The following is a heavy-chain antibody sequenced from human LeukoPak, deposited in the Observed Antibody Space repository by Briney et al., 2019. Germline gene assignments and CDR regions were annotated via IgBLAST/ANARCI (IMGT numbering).Heavy chain of an antibody. CDR2: ISHDGINT. CDR3: AKDAGQWQNWNWFAP. V-gene: IGHV3-30*18. J-gene: IGHJ5*02. D-gene: IGHD6-19*01. CDR1: GFTFSSYW. Sequence: GGSLRLSCAASGFTFSSYWMSWVRQAPGKGLEWVAAISHDGINTYSGDSVKGRFTISRDNSKNTLFLQMTSLRPEDTAMYYCAKDAGQWQNWNWFAPWGQGTLVIVSS.